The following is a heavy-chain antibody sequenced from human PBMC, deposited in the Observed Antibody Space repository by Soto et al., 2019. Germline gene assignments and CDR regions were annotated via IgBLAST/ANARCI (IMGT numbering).Heavy chain of an antibody. CDR3: ARVRGMVLDS. J-gene: IGHJ5*02. V-gene: IGHV3-74*01. CDR2: INTDGSST. CDR1: GFSFSSYW. Sequence: GSLRLSCAGSGFSFSSYWMHWVRQAPGKGLVWVSRINTDGSSTRYAESVKGRFTISRDNAKNTLYLQMNSLRAEDTAVYFCARVRGMVLDSWGQGTLVTVSS. D-gene: IGHD3-10*01.